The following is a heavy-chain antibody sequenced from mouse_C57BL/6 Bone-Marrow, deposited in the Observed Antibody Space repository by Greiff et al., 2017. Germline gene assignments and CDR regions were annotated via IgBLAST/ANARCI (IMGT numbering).Heavy chain of an antibody. Sequence: VQLQQSGPVLVKPGPSVKISCKASGFTFTDYYMHWVKQSHGKSLEWIGLVYPYNGGTSYNQKFKGKATLTVDPSSSTAYMELNSLTSEDSAVYYCAIEEIYYYGWVAYWGQGTLVTVSA. D-gene: IGHD1-1*01. CDR2: VYPYNGGT. CDR1: GFTFTDYY. J-gene: IGHJ3*01. CDR3: AIEEIYYYGWVAY. V-gene: IGHV1-36*01.